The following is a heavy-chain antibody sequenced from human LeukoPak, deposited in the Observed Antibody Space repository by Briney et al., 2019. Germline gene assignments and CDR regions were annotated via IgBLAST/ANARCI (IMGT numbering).Heavy chain of an antibody. V-gene: IGHV4-34*01. Sequence: PSETLSLTCAVYGGSFSGYYWSWIRQPPGKGLEWIGEINHSGSTNYNPSLKSRVTISVDTSKNQFSLKLSSVTAADTAVYYCARVRYSNYFDYWGQGTLVTVPS. D-gene: IGHD4-11*01. CDR3: ARVRYSNYFDY. CDR1: GGSFSGYY. CDR2: INHSGST. J-gene: IGHJ4*02.